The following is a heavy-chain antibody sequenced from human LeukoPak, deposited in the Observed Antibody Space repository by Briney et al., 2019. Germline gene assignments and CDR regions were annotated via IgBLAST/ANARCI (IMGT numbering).Heavy chain of an antibody. D-gene: IGHD5-18*01. CDR2: IYYSGST. CDR3: ARTTAMVTRWFDP. Sequence: SETLPLTCTVSGGSISSGDYYWSWIRQPPGKGLEWIGYIYYSGSTYYNPSLKSRVTISVDMSKNQFSLKLSSVTAADTAVYYCARTTAMVTRWFDPWGQGTLVTVSS. V-gene: IGHV4-30-4*01. CDR1: GGSISSGDYY. J-gene: IGHJ5*02.